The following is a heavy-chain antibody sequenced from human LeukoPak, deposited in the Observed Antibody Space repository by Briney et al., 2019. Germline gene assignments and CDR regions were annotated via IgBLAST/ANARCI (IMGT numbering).Heavy chain of an antibody. CDR3: ARDRGPGWFDP. V-gene: IGHV3-66*03. J-gene: IGHJ5*02. CDR1: GFAVRSNY. Sequence: PGGSLRLSCAVSGFAVRSNYVSWVRQAPGKGLEWVSVIYSTGTTFYADSVKGRFIISRDDSKNTVYLQMNSLRPEDTAVYYCARDRGPGWFDPWGQGTLVTVSS. D-gene: IGHD3-10*01. CDR2: IYSTGTT.